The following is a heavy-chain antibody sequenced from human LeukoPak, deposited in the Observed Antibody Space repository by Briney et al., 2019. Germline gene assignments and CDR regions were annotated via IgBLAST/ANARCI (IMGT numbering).Heavy chain of an antibody. CDR1: GFTFGDHG. D-gene: IGHD3-3*01. Sequence: PGGSLRLSCTTSGFTFGDHGLSWFRQGPGKGLEWVGFIRSKTYGGGIEYAASVKGRFTISRDDSKSIAYLQMNSLKTEDTAVYYCARAPYYDFILDYWGQGTLVTVSS. V-gene: IGHV3-49*03. J-gene: IGHJ4*02. CDR3: ARAPYYDFILDY. CDR2: IRSKTYGGGI.